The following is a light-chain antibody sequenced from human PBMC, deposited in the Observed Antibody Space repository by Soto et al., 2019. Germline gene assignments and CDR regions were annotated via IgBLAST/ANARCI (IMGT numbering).Light chain of an antibody. J-gene: IGKJ1*01. CDR3: QQYNSYPWT. Sequence: DIQMTQSPSTLSASVGDRVTITCRASQSISSWLAWYQQKPGKAPKLLIYKASSLESGVPSRFSGSGPGTEFTLTIRSLQPDDFATYYCQQYNSYPWTFGQGTKVDIK. CDR1: QSISSW. V-gene: IGKV1-5*03. CDR2: KAS.